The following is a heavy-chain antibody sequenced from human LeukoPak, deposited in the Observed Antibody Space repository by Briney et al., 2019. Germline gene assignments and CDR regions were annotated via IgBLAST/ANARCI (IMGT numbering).Heavy chain of an antibody. D-gene: IGHD3-22*01. CDR2: IYYSGST. CDR1: GGSISSSSYY. CDR3: ARQSYYDSSGYYPLFY. V-gene: IGHV4-39*01. Sequence: SETLSLTCTVSGGSISSSSYYWGWIRQPPGKGLEWIGSIYYSGSTYYNPSLKSRVTISVDTSMNQFSLKLSSVTAADTAVYYCARQSYYDSSGYYPLFYWGQGTLVTVSS. J-gene: IGHJ4*02.